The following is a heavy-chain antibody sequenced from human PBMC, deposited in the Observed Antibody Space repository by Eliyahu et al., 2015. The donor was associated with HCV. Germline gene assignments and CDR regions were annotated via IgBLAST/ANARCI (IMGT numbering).Heavy chain of an antibody. D-gene: IGHD5/OR15-5a*01. V-gene: IGHV1-3*01. CDR1: GYSFPSYS. Sequence: EVKKPGASVKLSCKASGYSFPSYSIHWVRQAPGQSLEWMGWINAGIGNTRYSQRFQGRLIITTDTSATTAYMDLSGLKSDDTAVYYCARSTHGDYYFDAWGQGALVTVSS. CDR3: ARSTHGDYYFDA. CDR2: INAGIGNT. J-gene: IGHJ4*02.